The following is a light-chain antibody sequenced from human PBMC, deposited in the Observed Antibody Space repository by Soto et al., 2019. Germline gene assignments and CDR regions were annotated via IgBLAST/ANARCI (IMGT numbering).Light chain of an antibody. CDR1: QSISSY. J-gene: IGKJ5*01. CDR3: QQSYSTPPG. V-gene: IGKV1-39*01. Sequence: DIQMTQSPSSLSASVGDRVTITCRASQSISSYLNWYQQKPGKAPKPLIYAASSLQSGVPSRFSGSGSGTDFTLTISSLQPEDFATYYCQQSYSTPPGFGQGTRLETK. CDR2: AAS.